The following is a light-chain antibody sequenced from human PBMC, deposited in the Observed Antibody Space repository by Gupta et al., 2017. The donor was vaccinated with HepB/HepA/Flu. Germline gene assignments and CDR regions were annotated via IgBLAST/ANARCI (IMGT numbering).Light chain of an antibody. V-gene: IGKV1-17*01. Sequence: QAPPLPSSLSASVGDRVTITCRASQGIRNDLGWYQQKPGKAPKRLIYGASSLQSGVPSRFSGSGSGTEYTLTISSLQPEDFAAYYCLQYDNYPLTFGGGTKVEIK. J-gene: IGKJ4*01. CDR3: LQYDNYPLT. CDR2: GAS. CDR1: QGIRND.